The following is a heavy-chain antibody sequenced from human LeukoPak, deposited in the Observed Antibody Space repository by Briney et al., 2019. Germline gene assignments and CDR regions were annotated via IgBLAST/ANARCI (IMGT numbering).Heavy chain of an antibody. CDR1: GGTFSSYA. CDR2: IIPIFGTA. CDR3: ARAGVGYCSSTSCLYYYGMDV. V-gene: IGHV1-69*13. D-gene: IGHD2-2*01. Sequence: GASVKVSCKASGGTFSSYAISWVRQAPGQGLEWMGGIIPIFGTANYAQKSQGRVTITADESTSTAYMELSSLRSEDTAVYYCARAGVGYCSSTSCLYYYGMDVWGQGTTVTVSS. J-gene: IGHJ6*02.